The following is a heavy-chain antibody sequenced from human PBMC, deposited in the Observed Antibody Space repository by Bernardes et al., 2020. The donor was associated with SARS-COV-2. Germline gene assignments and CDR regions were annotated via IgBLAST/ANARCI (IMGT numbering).Heavy chain of an antibody. Sequence: GGSLRLSCAASGFTISPFAMHWVRQAPGKGLQWVSGISGTGTTKYYADSVKGRFTISRDNSKNTLYLQMNSLRVDDTATYYCAKLPSIQLWAGNNWFDPWGQGIPVTVSS. CDR3: AKLPSIQLWAGNNWFDP. V-gene: IGHV3-23*01. CDR2: ISGTGTTK. CDR1: GFTISPFA. D-gene: IGHD5-18*01. J-gene: IGHJ5*02.